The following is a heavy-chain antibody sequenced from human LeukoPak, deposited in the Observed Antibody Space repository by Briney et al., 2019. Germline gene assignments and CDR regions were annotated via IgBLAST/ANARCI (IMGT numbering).Heavy chain of an antibody. CDR1: GGSISSSSYY. CDR3: ARLLRLVEQQPENSD. CDR2: IYYSGST. Sequence: SSETLSLTCTVSGGSISSSSYYWGWIRQPPGKGLEWIGSIYYSGSTYYNPSLKSRVTISVDTSKNQFSLKLSSVSAADTAVYYCARLLRLVEQQPENSDWGQGTLVTVSS. J-gene: IGHJ4*02. D-gene: IGHD6-13*01. V-gene: IGHV4-39*01.